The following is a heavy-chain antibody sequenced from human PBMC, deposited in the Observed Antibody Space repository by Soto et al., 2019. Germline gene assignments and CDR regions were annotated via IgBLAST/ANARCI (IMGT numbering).Heavy chain of an antibody. V-gene: IGHV3-7*01. D-gene: IGHD3-22*01. CDR1: GFTFSNYW. CDR3: AGLEDAVIGRGWYFDL. CDR2: IKQDGSEK. Sequence: EVQLVESGGGLVQPGGALRLSCAASGFTFSNYWMSWVRQAPGKGLEWVANIKQDGSEKYYVDSVKGRFTISRDNAKNSLSLQMNSLRAEDTAVYYCAGLEDAVIGRGWYFDLWGRGTLVTVSS. J-gene: IGHJ2*01.